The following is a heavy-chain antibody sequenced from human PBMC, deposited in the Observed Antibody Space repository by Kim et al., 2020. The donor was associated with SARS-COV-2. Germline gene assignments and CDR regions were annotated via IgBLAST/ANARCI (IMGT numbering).Heavy chain of an antibody. CDR3: ATSKSGYDSHFDY. V-gene: IGHV3-23*03. Sequence: GGSLRLSCAASGFTFSSYAMSWVRQAPGKGLEWVSVIYSGGSSTYYADSVKGRFTISRDNSKNTLYLQMNSPRAEDTAVYYCATSKSGYDSHFDYWGQGTLVTVSS. J-gene: IGHJ4*02. D-gene: IGHD5-12*01. CDR1: GFTFSSYA. CDR2: IYSGGSST.